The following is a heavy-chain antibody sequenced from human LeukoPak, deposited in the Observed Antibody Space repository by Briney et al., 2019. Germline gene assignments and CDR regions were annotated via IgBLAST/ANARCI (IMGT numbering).Heavy chain of an antibody. Sequence: GGSLGLSCAASGFTFSSYSMNWVRQAPGKGLEWVSYISRSTTIYYADSVKGRFTVSRDNAKNSLYLQMNSLRAEDTAVYYCARDGGGYSYYVDYWGQGTLVPVSS. CDR1: GFTFSSYS. CDR2: ISRSTTI. D-gene: IGHD5-18*01. V-gene: IGHV3-48*04. J-gene: IGHJ4*02. CDR3: ARDGGGYSYYVDY.